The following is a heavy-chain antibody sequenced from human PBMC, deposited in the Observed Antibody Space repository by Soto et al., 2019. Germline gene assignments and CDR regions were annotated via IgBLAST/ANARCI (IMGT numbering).Heavy chain of an antibody. CDR3: TTDPAVVVPAVSYGMDV. CDR2: IKSKTDGGTT. Sequence: PGGSLRLSCAASGFTFSNAWMSWVRQAPGKGLEWVGRIKSKTDGGTTDYAAPVKGRFTISRDDSKNTLYLQMNSLKTEDTAVYYCTTDPAVVVPAVSYGMDVWGQGTTVTVSS. CDR1: GFTFSNAW. V-gene: IGHV3-15*01. J-gene: IGHJ6*02. D-gene: IGHD2-2*01.